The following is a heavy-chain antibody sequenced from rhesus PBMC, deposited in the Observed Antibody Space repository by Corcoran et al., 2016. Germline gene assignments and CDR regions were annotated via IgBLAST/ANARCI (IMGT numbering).Heavy chain of an antibody. CDR2: INSGGGST. V-gene: IGHV3S42*01. CDR1: GFTFSNYW. CDR3: AKYRFDY. Sequence: EVQLVESGGGLVQPGGSLRLSCAASGFTFSNYWRSWVRLAPGKGLKWVSAINSGGGSTYYPDSVKGRFTISRDNAKNTLSLQMNSLRAEDTAVYYCAKYRFDYWGQGVLVTVSS. D-gene: IGHD1-1*01. J-gene: IGHJ4*01.